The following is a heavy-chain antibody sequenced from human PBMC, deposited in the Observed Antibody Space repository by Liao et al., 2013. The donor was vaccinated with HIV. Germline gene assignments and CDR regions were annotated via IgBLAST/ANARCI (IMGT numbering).Heavy chain of an antibody. V-gene: IGHV4-59*01. CDR3: ARIRPHSGSYPGDSFDI. Sequence: GGSISSYYWSWIRQPPGKGLECIGYIYYSGSTNFNPSLKSRVTISVDTSKNQFSLKLSSVTAADTAVYYCARIRPHSGSYPGDSFDIWGQGTMVTVSS. CDR2: IYYSGST. J-gene: IGHJ3*02. D-gene: IGHD1-26*01. CDR1: GGSISSYY.